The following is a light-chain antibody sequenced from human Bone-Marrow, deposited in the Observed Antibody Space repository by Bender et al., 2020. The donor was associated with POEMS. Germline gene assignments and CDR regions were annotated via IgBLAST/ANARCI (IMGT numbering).Light chain of an antibody. CDR2: DVT. CDR3: CSYAGTTSLGGPWV. V-gene: IGLV2-23*02. CDR1: SSDIGGYNS. Sequence: QSALTQPPSASGSPGQSVTISCSGTSSDIGGYNSVSWYQHHPGKAPKFMIYDVTNRPSGISNRFSASKSGNTASLTISGLQAEDEADYYCCSYAGTTSLGGPWVFGGGTKLTVL. J-gene: IGLJ3*02.